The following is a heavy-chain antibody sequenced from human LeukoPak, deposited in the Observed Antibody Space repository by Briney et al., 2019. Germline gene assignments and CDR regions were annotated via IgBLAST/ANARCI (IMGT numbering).Heavy chain of an antibody. CDR2: IYYSGST. Sequence: SETLSLTCTVSGGSISSGGYYWSWIRQHPGKGLEWIGYIYYSGSTYYNPSLKSRVTISVDTSKDQFSLKLSSVTAADTAVYYCARFLGLALTGYMGFDYWGQGTLVTVSS. J-gene: IGHJ4*02. D-gene: IGHD3-9*01. V-gene: IGHV4-31*03. CDR1: GGSISSGGYY. CDR3: ARFLGLALTGYMGFDY.